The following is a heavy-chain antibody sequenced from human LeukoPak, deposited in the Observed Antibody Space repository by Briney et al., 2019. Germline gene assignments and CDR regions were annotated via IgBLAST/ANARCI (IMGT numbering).Heavy chain of an antibody. V-gene: IGHV3-11*01. CDR3: ARSYYDSSGYYYVGYYFDY. CDR1: GFTFSGYY. Sequence: GGSLRLSCAASGFTFSGYYMSWIRQAPGKGLEWVSYISSSGSTIYYADSVKGRFTISRDNAKNSLYLQMNSLRAEDTAVYYCARSYYDSSGYYYVGYYFDYWGQGTLVTVSS. J-gene: IGHJ4*02. CDR2: ISSSGSTI. D-gene: IGHD3-22*01.